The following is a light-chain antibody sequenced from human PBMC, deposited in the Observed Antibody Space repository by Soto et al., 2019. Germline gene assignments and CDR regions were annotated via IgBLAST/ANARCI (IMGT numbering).Light chain of an antibody. CDR2: GAS. Sequence: EIVMTHSPATLSVSPWERATLSCRASQSVSSNLAWYQHKPGQAPRLLIYGASTRATGVPARFSGSGSGTDFTLTISRLEPEDFAVYYCHQRSNSFGGGTKVDIK. J-gene: IGKJ4*01. CDR1: QSVSSN. V-gene: IGKV3-15*01. CDR3: HQRSNS.